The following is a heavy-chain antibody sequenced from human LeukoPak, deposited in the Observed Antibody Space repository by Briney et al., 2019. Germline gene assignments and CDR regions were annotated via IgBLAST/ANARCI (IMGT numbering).Heavy chain of an antibody. CDR3: ARGDYYDGGGRNWFDP. Sequence: PSETLSLTCTVSGGSMSSYYWSFIRQPAGKVLEWIGRIHTSWTTYYNPSLKSRVTMSVDTSRNQFSLRLTSVTAADTAVYYCARGDYYDGGGRNWFDPWGQGTLVTVSS. J-gene: IGHJ5*02. D-gene: IGHD3-16*01. V-gene: IGHV4-4*07. CDR2: IHTSWTT. CDR1: GGSMSSYY.